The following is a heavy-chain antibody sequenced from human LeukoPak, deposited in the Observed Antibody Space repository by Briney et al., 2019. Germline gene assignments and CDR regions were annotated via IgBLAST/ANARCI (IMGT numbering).Heavy chain of an antibody. CDR2: IYYSGST. CDR3: ARGLMSWDIVVVPAGKGAWFDP. Sequence: SETLSLTCTVSGGSISSGDYYWSWIRQPPGKGLEWIGYIYYSGSTYYNPSLKSRVTISVDTSKNQFSLKLSSVTAADTAVYYCARGLMSWDIVVVPAGKGAWFDPWGQGTLVTVSS. D-gene: IGHD2-2*01. CDR1: GGSISSGDYY. V-gene: IGHV4-30-4*01. J-gene: IGHJ5*02.